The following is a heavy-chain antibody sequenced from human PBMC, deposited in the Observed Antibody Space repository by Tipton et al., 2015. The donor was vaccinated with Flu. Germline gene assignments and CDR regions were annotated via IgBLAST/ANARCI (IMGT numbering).Heavy chain of an antibody. J-gene: IGHJ4*02. Sequence: SLRLSCEASRFTFTSYAMTWVRQAPGKGLEWVSTIGGSGEGTDYADSVKGRFTISRDNSKSTLYLQMNRLRAEDTAVYYCARDRHWNDFDYWGQGTLVTVSS. CDR1: RFTFTSYA. CDR3: ARDRHWNDFDY. V-gene: IGHV3-23*01. D-gene: IGHD1-1*01. CDR2: IGGSGEGT.